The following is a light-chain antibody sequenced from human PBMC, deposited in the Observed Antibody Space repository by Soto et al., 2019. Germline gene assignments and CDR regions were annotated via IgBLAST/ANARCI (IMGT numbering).Light chain of an antibody. CDR3: QQYGSSYPWT. J-gene: IGKJ1*01. CDR1: QSVSSNY. Sequence: EIVLTQSPGTLSLSPGERATLSCRASQSVSSNYLAWYQQKPGQAPRLPIYGASSRATGIPDRFSGSGSGTDFTLTIRRLEPEDFAVYYCQQYGSSYPWTFGQGSKVDI. CDR2: GAS. V-gene: IGKV3-20*01.